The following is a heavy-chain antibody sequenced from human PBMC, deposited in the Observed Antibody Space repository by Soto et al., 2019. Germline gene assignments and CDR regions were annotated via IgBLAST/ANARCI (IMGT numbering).Heavy chain of an antibody. Sequence: QLQLQESGSGLVKPSQTLSLTCVVSGGSINSGGHSWSWIRQPPGKGLEWLAYFHHSGSTYYNPSLKSRVTISLDRSKNQFSLKLSSVTAADTAVYHCARAYERILLNWGQGTLVTVSS. CDR1: GGSINSGGHS. CDR2: FHHSGST. V-gene: IGHV4-30-2*01. CDR3: ARAYERILLN. J-gene: IGHJ4*02. D-gene: IGHD2-15*01.